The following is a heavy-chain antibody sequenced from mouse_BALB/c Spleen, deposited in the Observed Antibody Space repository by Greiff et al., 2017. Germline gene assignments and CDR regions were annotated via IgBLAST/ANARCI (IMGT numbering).Heavy chain of an antibody. V-gene: IGHV5-17*02. CDR1: GFTFSSFG. CDR3: ARNNYAMDY. CDR2: ISSGSSTI. J-gene: IGHJ4*01. Sequence: DVMLVESGGGLVQPGGSRKLSCAASGFTFSSFGMHWVRQAPEKGLEWVAYISSGSSTIYYADTVKGRFTISRDNPKNTLFLQMTSLRSEDTAMYYCARNNYAMDYWGQGTSVTVSS.